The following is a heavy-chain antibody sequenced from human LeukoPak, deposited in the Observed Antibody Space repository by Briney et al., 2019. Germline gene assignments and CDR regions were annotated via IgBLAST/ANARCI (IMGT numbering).Heavy chain of an antibody. D-gene: IGHD4-11*01. Sequence: PSETLSLTCAIYGGSSSGYYWSWIRQPPGKGLEWIGEINHSGSTNYNPSLTSRVTISVDTSKNQFSLKLSSVTAADTAVYYCARRRNVYYYYYMDVWGKGTTVTVSS. CDR2: INHSGST. V-gene: IGHV4-34*01. CDR3: ARRRNVYYYYYMDV. CDR1: GGSSSGYY. J-gene: IGHJ6*03.